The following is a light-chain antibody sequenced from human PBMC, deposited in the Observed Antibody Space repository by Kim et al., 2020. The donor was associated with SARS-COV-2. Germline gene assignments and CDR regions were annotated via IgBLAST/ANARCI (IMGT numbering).Light chain of an antibody. CDR1: GRSSNN. Sequence: LGQTVSSTSQGDGRSSNNASWYQQKPGQAPVLVIYGKNNQPSAIPDRFSGSSSGNTASFSITGAQAEDEADYYCNTRDSSGNHREVFGGGTKLTVL. CDR2: GKN. V-gene: IGLV3-19*01. CDR3: NTRDSSGNHREV. J-gene: IGLJ2*01.